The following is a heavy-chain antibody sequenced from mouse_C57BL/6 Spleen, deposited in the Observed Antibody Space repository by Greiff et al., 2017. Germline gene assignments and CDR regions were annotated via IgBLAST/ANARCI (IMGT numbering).Heavy chain of an antibody. CDR1: GYTFTSYT. J-gene: IGHJ2*01. V-gene: IGHV1-4*01. D-gene: IGHD2-3*01. CDR2: INPSSGYT. CDR3: ARSGDGYYFDY. Sequence: VQLQQSGAELARPGASVKMSCKASGYTFTSYTMHWVKQRPGQGLEWIGYINPSSGYTKYNQKFKDKATLTADKSSSTAYMQRSSLTSEDSAVYYCARSGDGYYFDYWGQGTTLTVSS.